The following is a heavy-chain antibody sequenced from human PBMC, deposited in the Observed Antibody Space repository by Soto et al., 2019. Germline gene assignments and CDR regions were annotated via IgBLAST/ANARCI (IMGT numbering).Heavy chain of an antibody. J-gene: IGHJ4*02. CDR1: GFTFSSYG. CDR3: AKDSYDSSGYYPQPLDY. CDR2: ISYDGSNK. Sequence: GGSLRLSCAASGFTFSSYGMHWVRHAPGKGLEWVAVISYDGSNKYYADSVKGRFTISRDNSKNTLYLQMNSLRAEDTAVYYCAKDSYDSSGYYPQPLDYWGQGTLVTVSS. V-gene: IGHV3-30*18. D-gene: IGHD3-22*01.